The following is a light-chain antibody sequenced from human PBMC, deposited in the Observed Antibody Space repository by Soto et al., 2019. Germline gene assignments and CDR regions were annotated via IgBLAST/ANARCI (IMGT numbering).Light chain of an antibody. Sequence: DIQLTQSPSFLSASIGDRVTITCRASQGISSHLAWYQKEPGKAPKLLIYAASTLQSGVPSRFSGSGSGTDFALTISSLQPEDFATYYCQQLNTYPQTFGQGTRVEIK. CDR2: AAS. CDR1: QGISSH. V-gene: IGKV1-9*01. CDR3: QQLNTYPQT. J-gene: IGKJ1*01.